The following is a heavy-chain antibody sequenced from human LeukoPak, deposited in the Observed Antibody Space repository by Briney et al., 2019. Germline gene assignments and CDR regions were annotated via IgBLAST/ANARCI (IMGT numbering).Heavy chain of an antibody. Sequence: GASLRLSCAASGFTFSSYWMSWVRQAPGKGLEWVANIKQDGSEKYYVDSVKGRFTISRDNAKNSLYLQMNSLRAEDTAVYYCAREAYYYYMDVWGKGTTVTVSS. J-gene: IGHJ6*03. V-gene: IGHV3-7*01. CDR2: IKQDGSEK. CDR3: AREAYYYYMDV. CDR1: GFTFSSYW.